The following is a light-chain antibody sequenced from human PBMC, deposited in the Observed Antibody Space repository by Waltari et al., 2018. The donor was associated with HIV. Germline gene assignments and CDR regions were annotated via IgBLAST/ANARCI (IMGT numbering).Light chain of an antibody. V-gene: IGLV2-8*01. CDR2: EVT. Sequence: QSALTQPPSASGSPGQSVNISCTGTSSDVGGYKFVSWYQQHPGKAPKLMIFEVTKPPSRIPARFSGSKTGNTSSLTVSGLQADDEAAYSCSSYAGGNNLVFGGGTKLAVL. J-gene: IGLJ2*01. CDR1: SSDVGGYKF. CDR3: SSYAGGNNLV.